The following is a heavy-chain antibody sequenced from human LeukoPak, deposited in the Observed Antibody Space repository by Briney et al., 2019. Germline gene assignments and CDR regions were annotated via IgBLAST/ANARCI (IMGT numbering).Heavy chain of an antibody. CDR2: INPNSGGT. CDR1: GYTFTGYY. V-gene: IGHV1-2*06. D-gene: IGHD5-24*01. CDR3: ARDNGMATTYAFDI. J-gene: IGHJ3*02. Sequence: ASVKVSFKASGYTFTGYYMHWVRQAPGQGLEWMGRINPNSGGTNYAQKFQGRVTMTRDTSISTAYMELSRLRSDDTAVYYCARDNGMATTYAFDIWGQGTMVTVSS.